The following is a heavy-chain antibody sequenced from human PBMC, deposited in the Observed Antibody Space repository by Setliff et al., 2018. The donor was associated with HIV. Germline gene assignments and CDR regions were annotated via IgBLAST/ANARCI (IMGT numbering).Heavy chain of an antibody. Sequence: SETLSLTCSVSGGSINSYYWSWIRQPPGKGLEWVGYIYYSGGTTYNPSLKSRVTISVDTSKNQFSLKLSSVTAADTAVYYCARTWELPPVYGMDVWGQGTTVTVSS. CDR1: GGSINSYY. V-gene: IGHV4-59*12. CDR3: ARTWELPPVYGMDV. J-gene: IGHJ6*02. CDR2: IYYSGGT. D-gene: IGHD1-26*01.